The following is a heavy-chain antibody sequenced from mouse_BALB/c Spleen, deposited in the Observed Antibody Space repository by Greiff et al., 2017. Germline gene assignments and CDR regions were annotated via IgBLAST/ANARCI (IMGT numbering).Heavy chain of an antibody. Sequence: VQLQQSGAELVRPGASVKLSCTASGFNINDYYMHWVKQRPEQGLEWIGWIYPENGDTEYAPKFQGKATMTADTSSNTAYLQLSSLTSEDTAVYYCNAGRWDYWGQGTTLTVSS. CDR3: NAGRWDY. CDR2: IYPENGDT. J-gene: IGHJ2*01. CDR1: GFNINDYY. V-gene: IGHV14-4*02. D-gene: IGHD2-3*01.